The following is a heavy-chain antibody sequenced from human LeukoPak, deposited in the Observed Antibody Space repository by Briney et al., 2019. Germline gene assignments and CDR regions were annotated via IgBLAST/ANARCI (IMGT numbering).Heavy chain of an antibody. Sequence: GASVKVSCKASGGTFSSYAISWVRQAPGQGLEWMGGIIPIFGTANYAQKFQGRVTITADKSTSTAYMELSSLRSEDTAVYYCARDNDPDWSDDAFDIWGQGTMVTVSS. CDR1: GGTFSSYA. J-gene: IGHJ3*02. D-gene: IGHD3-9*01. CDR2: IIPIFGTA. CDR3: ARDNDPDWSDDAFDI. V-gene: IGHV1-69*06.